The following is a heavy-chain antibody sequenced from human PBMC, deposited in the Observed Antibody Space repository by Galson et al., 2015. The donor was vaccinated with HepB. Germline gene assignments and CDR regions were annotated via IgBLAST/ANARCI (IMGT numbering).Heavy chain of an antibody. Sequence: SLRLSCAASGFAFSASWMTWVRQAPGKGLEFVANMNQDGSEKFSVDSVKGRFTIFRDNAKNTLYLEMNSLRDEDTAVYFCTRDPGWGAFDIWGQGTMVTVSS. CDR3: TRDPGWGAFDI. D-gene: IGHD1-26*01. CDR2: MNQDGSEK. J-gene: IGHJ3*02. V-gene: IGHV3-7*03. CDR1: GFAFSASW.